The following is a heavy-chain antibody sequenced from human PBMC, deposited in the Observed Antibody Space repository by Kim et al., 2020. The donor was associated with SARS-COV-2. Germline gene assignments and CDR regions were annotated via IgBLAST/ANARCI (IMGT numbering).Heavy chain of an antibody. J-gene: IGHJ6*03. Sequence: ASVKVYCKTSGYSFTNYGITWVRQAPGQDLEWMGRISVDNGNTKYAQKILGRVTMTTDTSTSTAYMELRSLRSDDTAVYYCARDMVRRDFYYYYMDVWGQGTTVTVSS. CDR1: GYSFTNYG. CDR2: ISVDNGNT. V-gene: IGHV1-18*01. D-gene: IGHD3-10*01. CDR3: ARDMVRRDFYYYYMDV.